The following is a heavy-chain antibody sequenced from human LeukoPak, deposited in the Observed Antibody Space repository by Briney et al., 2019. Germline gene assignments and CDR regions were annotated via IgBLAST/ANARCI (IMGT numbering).Heavy chain of an antibody. J-gene: IGHJ6*03. CDR1: GYTFTSYY. V-gene: IGHV1-18*04. CDR3: ARNNWNYGLDYYYYYMDV. CDR2: ISAYNGNT. D-gene: IGHD1-7*01. Sequence: ASVKVSCKASGYTFTSYYMHWVRQAPGQGLEWMGWISAYNGNTNYAQKLQGRVTMTTDTSTSTAYMELRSLRSDDTAVYYCARNNWNYGLDYYYYYMDVWGKGTTVTVFS.